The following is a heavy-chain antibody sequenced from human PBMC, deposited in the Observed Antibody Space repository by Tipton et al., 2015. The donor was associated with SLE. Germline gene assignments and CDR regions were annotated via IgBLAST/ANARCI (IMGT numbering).Heavy chain of an antibody. J-gene: IGHJ6*02. CDR1: GFTFSSYG. CDR3: AKDGARCYCDYGMDV. Sequence: SLRLSCAASGFTFSSYGMHWVRQAPGKGPEWVAFIRYDGSNKYYADSVKGRFTTFSDNSKNTLYLQMNSLRAEDTAVYYCAKDGARCYCDYGMDVWGQGTAVTVSS. D-gene: IGHD2-8*01. V-gene: IGHV3-30*02. CDR2: IRYDGSNK.